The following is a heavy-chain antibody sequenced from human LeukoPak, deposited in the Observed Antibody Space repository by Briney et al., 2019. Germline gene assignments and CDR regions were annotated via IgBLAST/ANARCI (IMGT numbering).Heavy chain of an antibody. CDR2: ISYDGSNE. Sequence: GTSLRLSCAASGFTFRSYGMHWVRQAPGRGLEWVAVISYDGSNEYYVDPVKGRFNISRDNSENTLYLQMHSLRVEDTARYYCAKGGNDFYYYGLDAWGQGTTVTVSS. V-gene: IGHV3-30*18. CDR3: AKGGNDFYYYGLDA. J-gene: IGHJ6*02. D-gene: IGHD1-1*01. CDR1: GFTFRSYG.